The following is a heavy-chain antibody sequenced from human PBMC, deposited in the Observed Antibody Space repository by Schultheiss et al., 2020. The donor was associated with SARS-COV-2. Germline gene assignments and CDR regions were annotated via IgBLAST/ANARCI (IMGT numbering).Heavy chain of an antibody. Sequence: ASVKVSCKASGYTFTSYGISWVRQAPGQGLEWMGWINPNSGGTNYAQKFQGRVTMTRDTSISTAYMELSRLRSDDTAVYYCARGLRGGNQVGKYYYYYGMDVWGQGTTVTVSS. CDR2: INPNSGGT. V-gene: IGHV1-2*02. CDR3: ARGLRGGNQVGKYYYYYGMDV. J-gene: IGHJ6*02. D-gene: IGHD1-14*01. CDR1: GYTFTSYG.